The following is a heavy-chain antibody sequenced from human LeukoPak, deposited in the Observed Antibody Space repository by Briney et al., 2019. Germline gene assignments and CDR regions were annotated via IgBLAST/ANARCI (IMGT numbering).Heavy chain of an antibody. CDR1: GGSFSGYY. Sequence: SETLSLTCAVYGGSFSGYYWSWIRQPPGKGLEWIGEINHSGSTNYNPSLKSRVTISVDTSKNQFSLKLSSVTAADTAVYYCARDVTGGIAAPLGYWGQGTLVTVSS. D-gene: IGHD6-13*01. J-gene: IGHJ4*02. CDR2: INHSGST. V-gene: IGHV4-34*01. CDR3: ARDVTGGIAAPLGY.